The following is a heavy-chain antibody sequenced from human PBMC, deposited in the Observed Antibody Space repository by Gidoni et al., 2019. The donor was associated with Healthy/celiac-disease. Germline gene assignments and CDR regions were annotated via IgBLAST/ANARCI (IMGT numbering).Heavy chain of an antibody. CDR3: ARDRQQLGFDY. D-gene: IGHD6-13*01. CDR1: GFTFSSYS. Sequence: EVQLVESGGGLVKPGGSLRRSGAASGFTFSSYSMNWVRQAPGKGLEWVSSISSSSSYIYYADSVKGRFTISRDNAKNSLYLQMNSLRAEDTAVYYCARDRQQLGFDYWGQGTLVTVSS. J-gene: IGHJ4*02. CDR2: ISSSSSYI. V-gene: IGHV3-21*01.